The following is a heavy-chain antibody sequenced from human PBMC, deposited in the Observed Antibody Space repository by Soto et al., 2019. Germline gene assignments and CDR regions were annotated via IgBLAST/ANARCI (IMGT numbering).Heavy chain of an antibody. Sequence: QVQLVQSGAEVEKPGASVKVSCKASGYTFTSYRIHWVRQAPGQGLEWMGIINPSSGTTRCAQKYQGRLTMTRDTSTSTVYMEVESLRSEDTAVYHCARDSGMYSADYWGQGTLVTVSS. CDR2: INPSSGTT. D-gene: IGHD1-26*01. CDR1: GYTFTSYR. V-gene: IGHV1-46*01. CDR3: ARDSGMYSADY. J-gene: IGHJ4*02.